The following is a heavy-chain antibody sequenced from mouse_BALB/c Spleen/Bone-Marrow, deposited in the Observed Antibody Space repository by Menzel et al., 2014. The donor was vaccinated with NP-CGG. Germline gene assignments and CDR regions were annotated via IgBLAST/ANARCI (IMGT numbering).Heavy chain of an antibody. CDR3: ARWLLRYYAMDD. V-gene: IGHV1-69*02. D-gene: IGHD2-3*01. CDR1: GYTFTSYW. CDR2: IDPSDSYT. J-gene: IGHJ4*01. Sequence: QVQLQQSGAELVKPGASVKLSCKASGYTFTSYWVHWVKQRPGQGLEWIGEIDPSDSYTNYNQKFKGKATLTVDKSSSTAYMQLSSLTSEDSAVYFCARWLLRYYAMDDWGQGTSVTVSS.